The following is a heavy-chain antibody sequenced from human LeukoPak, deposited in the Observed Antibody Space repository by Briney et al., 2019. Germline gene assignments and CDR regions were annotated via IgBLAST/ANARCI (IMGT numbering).Heavy chain of an antibody. D-gene: IGHD6-19*01. J-gene: IGHJ4*02. V-gene: IGHV3-15*07. CDR1: GFTFTNAW. CDR2: IKSKTDGGTT. CDR3: TTDRYSSGWYPPFAY. Sequence: PGGSLRLSCVDSGFTFTNAWMNWVRQAPGKGLEWVGRIKSKTDGGTTDYAAPVKGRFTISRDDSKNTLYLQMNSLKTEDTAVYYCTTDRYSSGWYPPFAYWGQGTLVTVSS.